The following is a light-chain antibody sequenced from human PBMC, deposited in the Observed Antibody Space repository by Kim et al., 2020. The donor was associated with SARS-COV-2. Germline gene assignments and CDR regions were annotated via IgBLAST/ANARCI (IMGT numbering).Light chain of an antibody. CDR1: QTVSNK. J-gene: IGKJ1*01. Sequence: VSPGERAPLSGRASQTVSNKLAWSQYKRGQAPRLLIYNASTRATGIPARFSGSGSGTEFTLTISSLQSEDSAVYYCQQYNVWRTFGQGTKVDIK. V-gene: IGKV3-15*01. CDR2: NAS. CDR3: QQYNVWRT.